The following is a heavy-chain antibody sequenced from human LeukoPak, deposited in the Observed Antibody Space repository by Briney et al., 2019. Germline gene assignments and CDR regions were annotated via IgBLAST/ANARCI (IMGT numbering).Heavy chain of an antibody. CDR3: ARALGYYDFWSGWSY. J-gene: IGHJ1*01. D-gene: IGHD3-3*01. CDR1: GFTFSSYG. Sequence: GGSLRLSCAASGFTFSSYGMHWVRQAPGKGLEWVSVISYDGSNKYYADSVKGRFTISRDISKNTLYLQMNSLRAEDTAVYYCARALGYYDFWSGWSYGGQGTVVTVSS. CDR2: ISYDGSNK. V-gene: IGHV3-30*03.